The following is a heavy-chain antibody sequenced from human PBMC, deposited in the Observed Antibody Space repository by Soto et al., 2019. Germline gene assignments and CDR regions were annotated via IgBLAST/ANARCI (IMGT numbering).Heavy chain of an antibody. CDR2: IWYSGSNK. V-gene: IGHV3-33*01. CDR1: GFTFSSYG. Sequence: PGGSLRLSCAASGFTFSSYGMHWVRQAPGKGLEWVAYIWYSGSNKYYADSVKGRFTISRDNAKNSLYLQMNSLRAEDTAVYYCARDDVRAHGYDAFDIWGQGTMVTVSS. D-gene: IGHD3-16*01. J-gene: IGHJ3*02. CDR3: ARDDVRAHGYDAFDI.